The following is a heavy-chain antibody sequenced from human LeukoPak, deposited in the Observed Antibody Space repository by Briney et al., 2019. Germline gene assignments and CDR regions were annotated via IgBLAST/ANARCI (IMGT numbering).Heavy chain of an antibody. Sequence: PGGSLRLSCAASGFTFSSYWMSWVRQAPGKGLEWVAVISYDGSNKYYADSVKGRFTISRDNSKNTLYLQMNSLRAEDTAVYYCAKDPRWGMITFGGVIVTLPDYWGQGTLVTVSS. CDR1: GFTFSSYW. J-gene: IGHJ4*02. V-gene: IGHV3-30*18. CDR3: AKDPRWGMITFGGVIVTLPDY. D-gene: IGHD3-16*02. CDR2: ISYDGSNK.